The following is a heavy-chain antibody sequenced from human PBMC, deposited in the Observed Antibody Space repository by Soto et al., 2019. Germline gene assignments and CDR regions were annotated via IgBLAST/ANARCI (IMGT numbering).Heavy chain of an antibody. J-gene: IGHJ6*04. Sequence: ASVKVSCKASGYTFTSYAMHWVRQAPGQRLEWMGWINAGNGNTKYSQKFQGRVTITRDTSASTAYMELSSLRSEDTAIYYCARDPDTPVSMDVWGIGTTVTVSS. D-gene: IGHD2-15*01. CDR2: INAGNGNT. CDR3: ARDPDTPVSMDV. V-gene: IGHV1-3*01. CDR1: GYTFTSYA.